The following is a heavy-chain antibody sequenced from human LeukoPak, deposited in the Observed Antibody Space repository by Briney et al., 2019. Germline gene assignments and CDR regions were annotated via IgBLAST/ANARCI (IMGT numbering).Heavy chain of an antibody. V-gene: IGHV3-48*01. D-gene: IGHD5-24*01. CDR2: ISGRSSTI. CDR1: AFTFSDYS. CDR3: ARHEGDGYSHFDY. J-gene: IGHJ4*02. Sequence: QPGGSLRLSCAASAFTFSDYSMNWVRQAPGKGLEWISYISGRSSTIYYADSVKGRFTISRDNAKNSMYLQMNSLRAEDTAVYYCARHEGDGYSHFDYWGQGTLVTVSS.